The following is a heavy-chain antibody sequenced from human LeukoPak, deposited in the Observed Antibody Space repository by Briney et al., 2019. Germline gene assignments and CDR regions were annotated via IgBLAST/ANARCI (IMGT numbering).Heavy chain of an antibody. V-gene: IGHV3-74*01. CDR2: INSDGSAT. CDR3: ASDSPYYGMDV. Sequence: GGSLRLSCAASGFPFSSYWMHWVRQVPGKGLLWVLRINSDGSATIYADSVRGRFTISRDNAKNTLYLQMSGLRVEDTAVYHCASDSPYYGMDVWGQGTTVTVSS. CDR1: GFPFSSYW. J-gene: IGHJ6*02.